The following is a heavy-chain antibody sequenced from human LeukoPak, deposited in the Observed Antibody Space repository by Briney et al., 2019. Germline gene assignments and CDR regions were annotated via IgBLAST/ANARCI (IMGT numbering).Heavy chain of an antibody. CDR3: ARLSAVVVTAIFDY. J-gene: IGHJ4*02. CDR2: INHSGST. D-gene: IGHD2-21*02. V-gene: IGHV4-34*01. Sequence: SETLSLTCAVYGGSFSGYYWSWIRQPPGKGLEWIGEINHSGSTNYNPSLKSRVTISVDTSKNQFSLKLSSVTAADTAVYYCARLSAVVVTAIFDYWGQGTLVTVSS. CDR1: GGSFSGYY.